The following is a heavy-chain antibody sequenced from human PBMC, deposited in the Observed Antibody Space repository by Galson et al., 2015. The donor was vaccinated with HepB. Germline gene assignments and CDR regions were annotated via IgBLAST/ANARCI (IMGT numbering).Heavy chain of an antibody. V-gene: IGHV3-23*01. J-gene: IGHJ4*02. Sequence: SLRLSCAASGFTFSNCAMNWVRQAPGKGLEWVSAISGSGGSTYYADSVKGRFTISRDNSKNTLYLQMNSLRAEDTAIYYCAKTGRWFYYFDYWGQGTLVTVSS. D-gene: IGHD4-23*01. CDR3: AKTGRWFYYFDY. CDR2: ISGSGGST. CDR1: GFTFSNCA.